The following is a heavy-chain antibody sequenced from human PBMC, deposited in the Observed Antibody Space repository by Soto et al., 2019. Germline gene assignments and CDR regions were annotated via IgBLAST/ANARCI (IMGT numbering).Heavy chain of an antibody. CDR1: GDSISSSHW. CDR2: IFHSGTT. CDR3: ARQLERGGLPEGFEY. J-gene: IGHJ4*02. V-gene: IGHV4-4*02. Sequence: QVQLQESGPGLVEPSGTLSLTCVVSGDSISSSHWWSWVRQPPGKGLEWIGEIFHSGTTKYNPSRESRVTMSVDKSNNQLALKLSSVTAADTAVYYCARQLERGGLPEGFEYWGQGTLATVSS. D-gene: IGHD1-1*01.